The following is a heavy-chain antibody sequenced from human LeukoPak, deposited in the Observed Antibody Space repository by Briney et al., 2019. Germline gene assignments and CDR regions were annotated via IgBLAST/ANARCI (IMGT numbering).Heavy chain of an antibody. J-gene: IGHJ4*02. D-gene: IGHD1-26*01. CDR3: ARMTWEHGGLDY. V-gene: IGHV4-34*01. CDR1: GGSFSGYY. CDR2: INHSGST. Sequence: SETLSLTCAVYGGSFSGYYWSWIRQPPGKGLEWIGEINHSGSTNYSPSLKSRVTISVDTSKNQFSLKLSSVTAADTAVYYCARMTWEHGGLDYWGQGTLVTVSS.